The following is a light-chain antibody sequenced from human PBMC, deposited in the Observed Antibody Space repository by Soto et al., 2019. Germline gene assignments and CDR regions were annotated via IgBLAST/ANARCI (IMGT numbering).Light chain of an antibody. V-gene: IGKV1-5*03. CDR2: KAS. Sequence: DIQMTQSPSTMSASVGDRVTITCRASQSIDSWLAWYQQKPGKAPKFLMYKASNLESGVPLRFSGSGSETEFTLTIISLQPDDFAIYYCQHYKSYPWTFGQGTKVELK. CDR1: QSIDSW. J-gene: IGKJ1*01. CDR3: QHYKSYPWT.